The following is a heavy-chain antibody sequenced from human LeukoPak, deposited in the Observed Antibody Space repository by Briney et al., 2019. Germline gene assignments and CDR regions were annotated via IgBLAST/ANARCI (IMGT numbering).Heavy chain of an antibody. Sequence: GGSLRLSCAASGFTFSSYAMHWVRQAPGKGLEWVAVISYDGSNKYYADSVKGRFTISRDNAKNSLYLQMNSLRAEDTAVYYCARDDPYYEILTGYYRGYYFDYWGQGTLVTVSS. CDR3: ARDDPYYEILTGYYRGYYFDY. CDR1: GFTFSSYA. V-gene: IGHV3-30-3*01. D-gene: IGHD3-9*01. CDR2: ISYDGSNK. J-gene: IGHJ4*02.